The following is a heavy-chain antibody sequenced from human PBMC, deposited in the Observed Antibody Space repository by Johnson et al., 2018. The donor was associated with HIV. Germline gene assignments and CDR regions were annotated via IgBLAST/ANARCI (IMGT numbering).Heavy chain of an antibody. Sequence: QVQLVESGGGVVQPGRSLRLSCAASGFTFSSYPMHWVRQAPGKGLEWVTLISYDGSNKYYADSVKGRFTISRDNSKNTMYLQMNSLRAEDTAVYYCAREALLATNDAFDIWCQGTMVTVSS. CDR2: ISYDGSNK. V-gene: IGHV3-30*04. J-gene: IGHJ3*02. CDR1: GFTFSSYP. D-gene: IGHD5-12*01. CDR3: AREALLATNDAFDI.